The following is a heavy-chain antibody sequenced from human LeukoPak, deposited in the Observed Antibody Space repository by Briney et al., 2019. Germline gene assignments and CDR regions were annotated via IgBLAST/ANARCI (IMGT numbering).Heavy chain of an antibody. J-gene: IGHJ6*03. V-gene: IGHV1-18*01. CDR3: ARGVTTVSTTYYYYYYMDV. CDR2: ISAYNGNT. D-gene: IGHD4-11*01. CDR1: GYTFTSYG. Sequence: ASVKVSCKASGYTFTSYGISWVRQAPGQGLEWMGWISAYNGNTNYAQKFQGRVTMTRDTSISTAYMELSRLRSDDTAVYYCARGVTTVSTTYYYYYYMDVWGKGTTVTVSS.